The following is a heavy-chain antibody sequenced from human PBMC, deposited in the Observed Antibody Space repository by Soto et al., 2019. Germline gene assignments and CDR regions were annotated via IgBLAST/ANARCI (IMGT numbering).Heavy chain of an antibody. CDR3: ATGRIVVVGSRAYYGMDV. Sequence: QLQLAQSGADVKKAGSSVKVSCKASGGTLSNSAFSWVRQAPGQGLEWMGGIIPVFGIVNYAQKFQDRVTITADESTSTAYMELRSLRSEDTPVYFCATGRIVVVGSRAYYGMDVWGQGTTVTV. V-gene: IGHV1-69*19. D-gene: IGHD3-22*01. J-gene: IGHJ6*02. CDR2: IIPVFGIV. CDR1: GGTLSNSA.